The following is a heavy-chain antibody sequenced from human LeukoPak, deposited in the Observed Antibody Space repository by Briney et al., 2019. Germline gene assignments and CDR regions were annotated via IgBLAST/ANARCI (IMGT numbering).Heavy chain of an antibody. J-gene: IGHJ4*02. CDR1: GGSFSGYY. Sequence: PSGTLSLTCAVYGGSFSGYYWSWIRQPPGKGLEWIGEINHSGSTNYNPSLKSRVTISVDTSKNQFSLKLSSVTAADTAVYYCARGITDYGILTGLVQLWGQGTLVTVSS. V-gene: IGHV4-34*01. CDR2: INHSGST. CDR3: ARGITDYGILTGLVQL. D-gene: IGHD3-9*01.